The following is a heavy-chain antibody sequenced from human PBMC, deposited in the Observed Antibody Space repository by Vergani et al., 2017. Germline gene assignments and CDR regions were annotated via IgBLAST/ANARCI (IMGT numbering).Heavy chain of an antibody. CDR2: INPSGPSI. V-gene: IGHV1-46*03. Sequence: QVQLVQSGAEVKKPGASVKVSCKASGYTFTSYYMHWVRQAPGQGLEWMGIINPSGPSITYAQTFQERVTMTRETSRNTVYMELSSLRSDDTAVYYCARGVEATISGRLDYWGQGTLVTVSS. D-gene: IGHD1-26*01. J-gene: IGHJ4*02. CDR1: GYTFTSYY. CDR3: ARGVEATISGRLDY.